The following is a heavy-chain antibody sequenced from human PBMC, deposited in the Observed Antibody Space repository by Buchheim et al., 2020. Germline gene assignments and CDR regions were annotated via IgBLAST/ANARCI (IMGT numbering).Heavy chain of an antibody. D-gene: IGHD2-15*01. CDR3: ARDGVAEGLYFDY. CDR2: ISYDGSNK. CDR1: GFTFSSYG. V-gene: IGHV3-30*03. J-gene: IGHJ4*02. Sequence: QVQLVESGGGVVQPGRSLRLSCAASGFTFSSYGMHWVRQAPGKGLEWVAVISYDGSNKYYADSVKGRFTISRDNSKNTLYLQMNNLRAEDTAVYYCARDGVAEGLYFDYWGQGTL.